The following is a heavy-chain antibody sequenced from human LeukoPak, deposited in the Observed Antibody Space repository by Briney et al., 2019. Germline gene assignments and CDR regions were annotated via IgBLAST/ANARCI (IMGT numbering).Heavy chain of an antibody. CDR3: ARYSSSRYYYYYMDV. Sequence: PSETLSLTCTVAGGSIGYYYWSWVRQPAGKGLEWIGHIYTTGSTNYNPSLKSRVTISVDTSKNQFSLKLSSVTAADTAVYYCARYSSSRYYYYYMDVWGKGTTVTVSS. CDR1: GGSIGYYY. J-gene: IGHJ6*03. D-gene: IGHD6-13*01. CDR2: IYTTGST. V-gene: IGHV4-59*10.